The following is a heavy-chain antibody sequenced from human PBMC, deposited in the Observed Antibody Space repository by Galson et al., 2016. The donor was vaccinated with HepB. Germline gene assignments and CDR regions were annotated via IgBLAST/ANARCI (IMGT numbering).Heavy chain of an antibody. CDR2: INNDGSST. Sequence: SLRLSCAASGFTFTQCWMHWVRLVPGKGLAWVGRINNDGSSTNYADSAKGRVTITRDNVENKVYLQMNSLKVEDTAIYFCARGPRYQVHYAMDAWGRGTTVTVS. CDR3: ARGPRYQVHYAMDA. D-gene: IGHD2-2*01. V-gene: IGHV3-74*01. CDR1: GFTFTQCW. J-gene: IGHJ6*02.